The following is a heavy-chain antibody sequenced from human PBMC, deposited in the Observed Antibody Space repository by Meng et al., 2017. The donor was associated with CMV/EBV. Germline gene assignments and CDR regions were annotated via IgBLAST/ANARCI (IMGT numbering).Heavy chain of an antibody. CDR3: ARDCSSTSCYMEELNWFDP. CDR2: IIPIFGTA. V-gene: IGHV1-69*05. Sequence: SVKVSCKASGGTFSSYAISWVRQAPGQGLEWMGGIIPIFGTANYAQKFQGRVTITTDESTSTAYMELSSLRSEDTAVCYCARDCSSTSCYMEELNWFDPWGQGTLVTVSS. CDR1: GGTFSSYA. D-gene: IGHD2-2*02. J-gene: IGHJ5*02.